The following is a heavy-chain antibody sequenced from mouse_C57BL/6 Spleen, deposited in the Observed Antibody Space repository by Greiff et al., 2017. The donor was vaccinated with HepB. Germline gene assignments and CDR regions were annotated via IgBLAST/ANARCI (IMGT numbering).Heavy chain of an antibody. V-gene: IGHV5-4*01. D-gene: IGHD2-2*01. CDR2: ISDGGSYT. Sequence: DVQLVESGGGLVKPGGSLKLSCAASGFTFSSYAMSWVRQTPEKRLEWVATISDGGSYTYYPDNVKGRFTISRDNAKNNLYLQMSHLKSEDTAMYYCARDRSGYDRGNYFDYWGQGTTLTVSS. J-gene: IGHJ2*01. CDR1: GFTFSSYA. CDR3: ARDRSGYDRGNYFDY.